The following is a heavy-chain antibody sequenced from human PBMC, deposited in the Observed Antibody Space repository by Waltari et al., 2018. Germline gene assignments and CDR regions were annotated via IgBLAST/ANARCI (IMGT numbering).Heavy chain of an antibody. CDR3: AREVVPPARVVVNWFDP. D-gene: IGHD2-2*01. V-gene: IGHV7-4-1*02. Sequence: QVQLVQSGSELKKPGASVQVSCQASGYSFTNYAINWIRQAPGQGLELMGWINTNTRNPVYVQGFTGRFVFSLDTSVNTAYLQINSLKAEDTAVYFCAREVVPPARVVVNWFDPWGQGTLVTVSS. CDR1: GYSFTNYA. J-gene: IGHJ5*02. CDR2: INTNTRNP.